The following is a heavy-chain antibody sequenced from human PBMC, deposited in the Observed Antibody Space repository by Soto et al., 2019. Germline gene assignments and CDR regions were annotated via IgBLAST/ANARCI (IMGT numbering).Heavy chain of an antibody. V-gene: IGHV4-34*01. D-gene: IGHD6-19*01. Sequence: QVQLQQWGAGLLKPSETLSLTCAVYGGSFSGYYWSWIRQPPGKGLEWIGEINHSGSTNYNPSLKMRVTISVDTSKHQFSLKLSSVTAADTAVYYCARGGQWLVLLGWFDPWGQGTLVTVSS. J-gene: IGHJ5*02. CDR2: INHSGST. CDR1: GGSFSGYY. CDR3: ARGGQWLVLLGWFDP.